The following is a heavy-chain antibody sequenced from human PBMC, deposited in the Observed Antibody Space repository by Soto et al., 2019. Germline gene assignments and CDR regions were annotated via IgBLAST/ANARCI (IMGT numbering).Heavy chain of an antibody. CDR1: GGSISSYY. CDR3: ARGDYDFWSGPQSLFDY. CDR2: IYYSGST. D-gene: IGHD3-3*01. V-gene: IGHV4-59*01. Sequence: SETLSLTCTDSGGSISSYYWSLIRQPPGKGLEWIGYIYYSGSTNYNPSLKSRVTISVDTSKNQFSLKLSSVTAADTAVYYCARGDYDFWSGPQSLFDYWGQGTLVTVSS. J-gene: IGHJ4*02.